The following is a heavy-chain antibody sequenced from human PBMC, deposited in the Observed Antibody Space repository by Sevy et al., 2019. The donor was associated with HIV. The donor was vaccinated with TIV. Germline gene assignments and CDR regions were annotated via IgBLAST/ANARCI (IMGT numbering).Heavy chain of an antibody. CDR2: IYSGGST. CDR1: GFTVSSNY. CDR3: AKELPGYQYDSSGNLDT. D-gene: IGHD6-19*01. J-gene: IGHJ5*02. Sequence: GGSLRLSCAASGFTVSSNYMSWVRQAPGKGLEWVSVIYSGGSTYYADSVKGRFTISRDNSKNTLILQMNSLRAEDTAIYYCAKELPGYQYDSSGNLDTWGQGRLVTVS. V-gene: IGHV3-53*01.